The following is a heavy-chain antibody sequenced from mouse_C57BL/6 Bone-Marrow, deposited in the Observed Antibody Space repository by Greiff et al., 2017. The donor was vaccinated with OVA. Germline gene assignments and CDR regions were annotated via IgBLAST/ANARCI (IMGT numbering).Heavy chain of an antibody. CDR3: ARAANWGFAY. CDR1: GFSLTSYG. V-gene: IGHV2-6*01. J-gene: IGHJ3*01. Sequence: QVQLKQSGPGLVAPSQRLSITCTVSGFSLTSYGVDWVRQSPGKGLEWLGVIWGVGSTNYNSALKSRLSISKDNSKSQVFLKMNSLQTDDTAMYYCARAANWGFAYWGQGTLVTVSA. CDR2: IWGVGST. D-gene: IGHD4-1*01.